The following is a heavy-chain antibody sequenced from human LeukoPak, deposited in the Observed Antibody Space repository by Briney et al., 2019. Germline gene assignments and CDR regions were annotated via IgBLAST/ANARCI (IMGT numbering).Heavy chain of an antibody. Sequence: SETLSLTCTVYGGSISSYYWSWIRQPPGKGLEWIGYIYYSGSTNYNPPLKSRVTISVDTSKNQFSLKLSSVTAADAAVYYCARVAWGMVDYWGQGTLVTVSS. V-gene: IGHV4-59*01. CDR3: ARVAWGMVDY. J-gene: IGHJ4*02. D-gene: IGHD2-8*01. CDR1: GGSISSYY. CDR2: IYYSGST.